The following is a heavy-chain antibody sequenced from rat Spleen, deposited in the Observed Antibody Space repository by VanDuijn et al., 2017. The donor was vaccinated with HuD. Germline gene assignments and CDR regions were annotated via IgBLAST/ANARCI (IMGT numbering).Heavy chain of an antibody. CDR2: ISTGGGNT. V-gene: IGHV5S14*01. J-gene: IGHJ2*01. D-gene: IGHD1-11*01. CDR3: ARHGQTTRAHFDY. CDR1: GFSLNNYG. Sequence: VQLKESGPGLVQPSQTLSLTCTVSGFSLNNYGVIWVRQTPTKGLEWVASISTGGGNTYYRDSVKGRLTISRDNAKNTQYWKMDSLRSEDTATYYCARHGQTTRAHFDYWGQGVMVTVSS.